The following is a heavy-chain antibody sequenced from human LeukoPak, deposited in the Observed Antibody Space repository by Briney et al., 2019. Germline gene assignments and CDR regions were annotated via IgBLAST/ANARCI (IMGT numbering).Heavy chain of an antibody. CDR3: ARTDYYDSSGYTPFDAFDI. V-gene: IGHV4-4*02. CDR2: ICYSGST. Sequence: SETLSLTCAVSGGSISSSNWWSWVRQPPGKGLEWIGYICYSGSTYYNPSLKSRVTISVDTSKNQFSLKLSSVTAADTAVYYCARTDYYDSSGYTPFDAFDIWGQGTMVTVSS. D-gene: IGHD3-22*01. CDR1: GGSISSSNW. J-gene: IGHJ3*02.